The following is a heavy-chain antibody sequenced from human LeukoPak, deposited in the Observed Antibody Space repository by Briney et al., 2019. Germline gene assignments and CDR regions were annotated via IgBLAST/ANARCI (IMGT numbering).Heavy chain of an antibody. D-gene: IGHD3-22*01. V-gene: IGHV3-11*04. J-gene: IGHJ4*02. Sequence: GGSLRLSCAASGFTLNVYYMSWIRQAPGKGLEWVSYISSSGSTIYYADSVKGRFTISRDNAKNSLYLQMNSLRAEDTAVYYCARSSSGYDSSGGYWGQGTLVTVSS. CDR3: ARSSSGYDSSGGY. CDR2: ISSSGSTI. CDR1: GFTLNVYY.